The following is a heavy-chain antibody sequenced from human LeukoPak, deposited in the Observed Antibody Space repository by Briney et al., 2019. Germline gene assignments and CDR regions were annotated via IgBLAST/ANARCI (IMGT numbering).Heavy chain of an antibody. J-gene: IGHJ4*02. V-gene: IGHV3-23*01. CDR1: GFTFSSYE. Sequence: GGSLRLSCAASGFTFSSYEMNWVRQAPGKGLEWVSAISGSGGSTYYADSVKGRFTISRDNSKNTLYLQMNSLRAEDTAVYYCAKDRVAVAGYFDYWSQGTLVTVSS. CDR2: ISGSGGST. D-gene: IGHD6-19*01. CDR3: AKDRVAVAGYFDY.